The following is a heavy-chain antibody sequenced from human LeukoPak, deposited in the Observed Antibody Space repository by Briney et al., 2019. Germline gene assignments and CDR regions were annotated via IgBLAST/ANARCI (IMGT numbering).Heavy chain of an antibody. CDR1: GFTFSSYG. V-gene: IGHV3-30*18. Sequence: GGSLRLSCAASGFTFSSYGMHWVRQAPGKGLEWGSVISYDGSNKYYADSVKGRFTISRDNSKNTLYLQMNSLRAEDTAVYYCAKVFGGREFDYWGQGTLSPSPQ. J-gene: IGHJ4*02. CDR2: ISYDGSNK. CDR3: AKVFGGREFDY. D-gene: IGHD2-15*01.